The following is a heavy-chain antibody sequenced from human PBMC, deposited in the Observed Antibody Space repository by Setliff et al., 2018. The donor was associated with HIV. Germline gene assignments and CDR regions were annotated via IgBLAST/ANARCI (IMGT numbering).Heavy chain of an antibody. J-gene: IGHJ5*02. D-gene: IGHD3-10*01. CDR1: GGSFGVYR. CDR3: ARDRHSSGLGSYGP. CDR2: IDSSGTT. Sequence: PSETLSLTCTISGGSFGVYRWSWIRQSAGRGLEWIGRIDSSGTTDYKPSLKGRVAISVDTSSNQFSLRVTSVTAADTAVYFCARDRHSSGLGSYGPWGPGILVTSPQ. V-gene: IGHV4-4*07.